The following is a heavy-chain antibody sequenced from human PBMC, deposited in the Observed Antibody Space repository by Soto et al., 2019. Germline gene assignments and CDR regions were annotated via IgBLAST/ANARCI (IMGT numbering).Heavy chain of an antibody. CDR2: IIPILGIA. Sequence: SVKVSCKASGGTFSSYTISWVRQAPGQGLEWMGRIIPILGIANYAQKFQGRVTITADKSTSTAYMELSSLRSGDTAVYYCARSIAARLNWFDPWGQGTLVTVSS. V-gene: IGHV1-69*02. CDR3: ARSIAARLNWFDP. J-gene: IGHJ5*02. CDR1: GGTFSSYT. D-gene: IGHD6-6*01.